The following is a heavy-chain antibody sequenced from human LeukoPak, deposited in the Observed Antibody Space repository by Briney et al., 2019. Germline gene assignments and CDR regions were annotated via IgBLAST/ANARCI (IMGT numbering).Heavy chain of an antibody. Sequence: SSETLSLTCAVYGGSFSGYYWSWIRQPPGKGLEWIGEINHSGSTNYNPSLKSRVTLSVDTSKNQFSLKLSSVTAADTAVYYCARVVRRGITMVRGVIFHFDYWGQGTLVTVSS. CDR1: GGSFSGYY. V-gene: IGHV4-34*01. J-gene: IGHJ4*02. CDR2: INHSGST. D-gene: IGHD3-10*01. CDR3: ARVVRRGITMVRGVIFHFDY.